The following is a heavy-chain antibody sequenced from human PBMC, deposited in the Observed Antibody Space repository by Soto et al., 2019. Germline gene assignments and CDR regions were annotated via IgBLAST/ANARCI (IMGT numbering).Heavy chain of an antibody. CDR2: ISYDGINK. CDR3: VKGRDLLPLGWFDP. J-gene: IGHJ5*02. Sequence: QVQLVESGGGVVQPGRSLRLSCEASGFTFNTHGMHWVRQAPGKGLERLAVISYDGINKYYADSVKGRFIISRDNSKNTLFVQMNSLRPEDTAVYYCVKGRDLLPLGWFDPWGQGTLVTVSS. D-gene: IGHD3-16*01. V-gene: IGHV3-30*18. CDR1: GFTFNTHG.